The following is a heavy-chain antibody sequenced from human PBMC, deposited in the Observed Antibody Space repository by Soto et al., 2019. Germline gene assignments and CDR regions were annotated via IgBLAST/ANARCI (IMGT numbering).Heavy chain of an antibody. Sequence: PGGSLRLSCVASGFTFSSYAMSWVRQVPGKGLEWVSTISGSGGNTYYAASVKGRFTISRDNFKNTVYLQMNGLRAEDTALYFCAKVTKRAAAGRYEYYKYGMDVWGQGXTVTVSS. CDR3: AKVTKRAAAGRYEYYKYGMDV. CDR1: GFTFSSYA. J-gene: IGHJ6*02. D-gene: IGHD6-13*01. CDR2: ISGSGGNT. V-gene: IGHV3-23*01.